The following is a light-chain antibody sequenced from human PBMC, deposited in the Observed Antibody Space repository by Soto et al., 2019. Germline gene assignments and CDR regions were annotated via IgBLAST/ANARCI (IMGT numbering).Light chain of an antibody. CDR2: DAF. V-gene: IGKV3-11*01. CDR1: QSVSSY. J-gene: IGKJ2*01. CDR3: QQRSNWPIYT. Sequence: EIVLTQSPATLSLSPGERATLSCRASQSVSSYLAWYQQKPGQVPRLLIYDAFNRATGIPARFSGSGSGTDFTLTISSLEPEDFAVYYCQQRSNWPIYTFGQGTKLEI.